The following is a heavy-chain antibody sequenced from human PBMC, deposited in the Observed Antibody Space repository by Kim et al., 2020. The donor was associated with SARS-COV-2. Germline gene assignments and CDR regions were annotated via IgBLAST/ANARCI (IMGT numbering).Heavy chain of an antibody. V-gene: IGHV3-21*01. CDR1: GFTFSSYS. CDR2: ISSSSSYI. CDR3: ARDFSSLYTAPNFDY. J-gene: IGHJ4*02. D-gene: IGHD6-13*01. Sequence: GGSLRLSCAASGFTFSSYSMNWVRQAPGKGLEWVSSISSSSSYIYYADSVKGRFTISRDNAKNSLYLQMNSLRAEDTAVYYCARDFSSLYTAPNFDYWGQGTLVTVSS.